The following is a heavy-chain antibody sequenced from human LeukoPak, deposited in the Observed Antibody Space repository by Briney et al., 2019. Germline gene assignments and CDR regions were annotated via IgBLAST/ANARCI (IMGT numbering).Heavy chain of an antibody. V-gene: IGHV3-23*01. CDR1: GFTFSSYA. D-gene: IGHD3-22*01. J-gene: IGHJ4*02. CDR2: ISGSGGST. Sequence: GGSLRLSCAASGFTFSSYAMSWVRQAPGKGLEWVSAISGSGGSTYYADSVKGRFTISRDNSKNTLYLQMNSLRAEDTAVYYCASSRSYYYDSSGYYTLDYWGQGTLVTVSS. CDR3: ASSRSYYYDSSGYYTLDY.